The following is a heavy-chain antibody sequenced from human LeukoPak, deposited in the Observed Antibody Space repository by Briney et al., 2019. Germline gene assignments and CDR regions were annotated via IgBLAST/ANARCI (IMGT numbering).Heavy chain of an antibody. Sequence: ASVKVSCKASGYTFTSYGISWVRQAPGQGLEWMGWISAYNGNTNYAQKLQGRVTMTTDTSTSTAHMELRSLRSDDTAVYYCARDQLTNYVWGSYRYPHDAFDIWGQGTMVTVSS. CDR2: ISAYNGNT. J-gene: IGHJ3*02. CDR1: GYTFTSYG. CDR3: ARDQLTNYVWGSYRYPHDAFDI. D-gene: IGHD3-16*02. V-gene: IGHV1-18*01.